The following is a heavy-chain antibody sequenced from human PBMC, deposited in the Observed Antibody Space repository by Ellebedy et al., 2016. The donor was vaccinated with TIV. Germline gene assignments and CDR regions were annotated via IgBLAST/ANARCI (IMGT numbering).Heavy chain of an antibody. D-gene: IGHD1-14*01. J-gene: IGHJ6*04. V-gene: IGHV3-53*04. Sequence: GESLKISCAGPGFTLSKTWMSWVRQASGKGLEWVSVVDAAGVTSYADSVKGRFTISTHSSKNTLFLQMNSLRPEDTAVYYCARSEPMDVWGKGTTVTVSS. CDR1: GFTLSKTW. CDR3: ARSEPMDV. CDR2: VDAAGVT.